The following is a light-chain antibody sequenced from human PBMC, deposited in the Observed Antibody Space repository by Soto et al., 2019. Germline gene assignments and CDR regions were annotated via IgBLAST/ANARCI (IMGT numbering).Light chain of an antibody. V-gene: IGKV3-15*01. CDR3: QQYHSWTLT. CDR2: GAS. Sequence: ETVMTQSPATLSVSPGERATLSCRASQSVRNNYLAWYQQKPGQAPRLLIYGASTRATGIPARFSGSGSGTEFTITISSLQSEDFAVDYCQQYHSWTLTFGGGTKVEIK. CDR1: QSVRNN. J-gene: IGKJ4*01.